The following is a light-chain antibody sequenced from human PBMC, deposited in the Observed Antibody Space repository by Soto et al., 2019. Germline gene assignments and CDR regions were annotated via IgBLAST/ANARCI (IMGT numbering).Light chain of an antibody. CDR1: QIINSY. CDR2: STS. J-gene: IGKJ5*01. V-gene: IGKV1-39*01. Sequence: EIQMTQSPSSLSASVGERVTITCRARQIINSYLNWYRQKQGRAPRLLIYSTSTLQSGVPSKFSGSASGTDFTLTISSLQPGDSGTYYCQQYDDLPITFGQGTR. CDR3: QQYDDLPIT.